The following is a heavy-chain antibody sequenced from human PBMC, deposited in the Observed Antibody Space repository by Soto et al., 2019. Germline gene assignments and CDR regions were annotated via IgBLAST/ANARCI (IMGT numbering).Heavy chain of an antibody. V-gene: IGHV1-3*01. D-gene: IGHD3-22*01. CDR2: INAGNGNT. Sequence: ASVMVSCKASGYTFTSYAMHWVRQAPGQRLEWMGWINAGNGNTKYSQKFQGRVTITRDTSASTAYMELSSLRSEDTAVYYCARDLGYSSGYYYSFGYFDYWGQGTLVTVSS. J-gene: IGHJ4*02. CDR3: ARDLGYSSGYYYSFGYFDY. CDR1: GYTFTSYA.